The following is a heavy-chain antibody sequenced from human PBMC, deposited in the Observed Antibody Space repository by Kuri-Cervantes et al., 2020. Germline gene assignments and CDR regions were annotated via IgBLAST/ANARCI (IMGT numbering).Heavy chain of an antibody. Sequence: SETLSLTCTVSGGSISSSSYYWGWIRQPPGKGLEWIGSIYYSGSTYYNPSLKSRVTISVDTSKNQFSLKLSSATAADTAVYYCAREPLYGSGSYYRSPPVIYGMDVWGQGTTVTVSS. CDR2: IYYSGST. V-gene: IGHV4-39*02. CDR1: GGSISSSSYY. J-gene: IGHJ6*02. D-gene: IGHD3-10*01. CDR3: AREPLYGSGSYYRSPPVIYGMDV.